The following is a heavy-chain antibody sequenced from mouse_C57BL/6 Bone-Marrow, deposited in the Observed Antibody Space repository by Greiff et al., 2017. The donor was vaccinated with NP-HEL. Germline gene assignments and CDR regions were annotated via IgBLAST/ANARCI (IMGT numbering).Heavy chain of an antibody. Sequence: QVHVKQPGAELVKPGASVKLSCKASGYTFTSYWMHWVKQRPGQGLEWIGMIHPTSGSTNYNEKFKSKATLTVDKSSSTAYMQLSSLTSEDSAVYYCARPRLRRAIDYWGQGTSVTVSS. CDR2: IHPTSGST. V-gene: IGHV1-64*01. J-gene: IGHJ4*01. CDR3: ARPRLRRAIDY. CDR1: GYTFTSYW. D-gene: IGHD2-4*01.